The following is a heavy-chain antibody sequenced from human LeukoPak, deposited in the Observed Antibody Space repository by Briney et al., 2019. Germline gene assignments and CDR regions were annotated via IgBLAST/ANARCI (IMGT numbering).Heavy chain of an antibody. CDR1: GFTFSTYA. J-gene: IGHJ4*02. CDR2: IFNSGTST. D-gene: IGHD4-17*01. CDR3: ARDMYGDFGGVDY. V-gene: IGHV3-23*01. Sequence: GGSLRLSCAASGFTFSTYAMTWVRQAPGKGLEWVSVIFNSGTSTYYADSVKGRFTISRDNSKNTLHLQMSGLRAEGTAVYYCARDMYGDFGGVDYWGQGTLVTVSS.